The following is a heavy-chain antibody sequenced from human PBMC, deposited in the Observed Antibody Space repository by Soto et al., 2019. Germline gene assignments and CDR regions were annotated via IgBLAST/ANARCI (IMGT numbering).Heavy chain of an antibody. CDR1: GHSINSDYY. D-gene: IGHD3-10*01. V-gene: IGHV4-38-2*02. CDR3: ARKGYYPSGRINLFDS. CDR2: IYPGGGT. J-gene: IGHJ4*02. Sequence: PSETLSLTCTVAGHSINSDYYWGWIRQPPGKGLEWVGSIYPGGGTYYNPSLKSRVTISIDTSKNRFSLRLTSVTAADTAMYYCARKGYYPSGRINLFDSWGQGTLVTVSS.